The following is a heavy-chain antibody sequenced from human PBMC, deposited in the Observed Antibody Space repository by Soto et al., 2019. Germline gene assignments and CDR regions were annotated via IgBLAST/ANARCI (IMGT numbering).Heavy chain of an antibody. CDR2: IDYSGNT. CDR3: ARRKGGGYYSYGMDV. J-gene: IGHJ6*02. V-gene: IGHV4-39*01. D-gene: IGHD3-16*01. Sequence: QLQLQESGPGLVKPSETLSLTCTVFGGFISSSSYYWGWIRQPPGKGLEWIGIIDYSGNTYYDPSLKSRITIPVDTYKHQFSLRLSSVTAADTAVYYCARRKGGGYYSYGMDVWGPGTTVTVSS. CDR1: GGFISSSSYY.